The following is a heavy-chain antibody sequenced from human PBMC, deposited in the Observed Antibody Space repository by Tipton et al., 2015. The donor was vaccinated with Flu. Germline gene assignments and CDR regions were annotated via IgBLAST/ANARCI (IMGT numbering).Heavy chain of an antibody. CDR3: ARGGWEPHGGWFDP. CDR1: GDPLRSYY. D-gene: IGHD1-26*01. CDR2: VFNSGTT. J-gene: IGHJ5*02. V-gene: IGHV4-59*01. Sequence: TLSLTCTVSGDPLRSYYWSWIRQSPGKGLEWIGQVFNSGTTNYNPSLKSRVTISLDKSKNQFSLNLKSMTTADTAVFYCARGGWEPHGGWFDPWGQGILVTVSS.